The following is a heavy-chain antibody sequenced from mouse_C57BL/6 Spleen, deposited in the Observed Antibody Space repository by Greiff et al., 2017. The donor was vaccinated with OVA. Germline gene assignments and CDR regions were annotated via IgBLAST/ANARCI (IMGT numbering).Heavy chain of an antibody. CDR1: GFTFSDYY. CDR2: ISNGGGST. J-gene: IGHJ4*01. V-gene: IGHV5-12*01. CDR3: ASEGAMGY. D-gene: IGHD3-3*01. Sequence: EVKVVESGGGLVQPGGSLKLSCAASGFTFSDYYMYWVRQTPEKRLEWVAYISNGGGSTYYPDTVKGRFTISRDNAKNTLYLQMSRLKSEDTALYYCASEGAMGYWGQGTSVTVSS.